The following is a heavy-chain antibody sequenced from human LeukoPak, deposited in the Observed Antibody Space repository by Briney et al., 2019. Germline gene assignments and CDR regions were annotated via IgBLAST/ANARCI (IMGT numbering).Heavy chain of an antibody. CDR3: ARVETYYDILTGYPKPNYFDY. CDR1: GGSITNYY. D-gene: IGHD3-9*01. Sequence: KPSETLSLTCSVSGGSITNYYWTWIRQPPGKGLEWIAYMYDSGNSNYNPSLKSRVTISVDTSKNQFSLKLSSVTAADTAVYYCARVETYYDILTGYPKPNYFDYWGQGTLVTVSS. J-gene: IGHJ4*02. CDR2: MYDSGNS. V-gene: IGHV4-59*01.